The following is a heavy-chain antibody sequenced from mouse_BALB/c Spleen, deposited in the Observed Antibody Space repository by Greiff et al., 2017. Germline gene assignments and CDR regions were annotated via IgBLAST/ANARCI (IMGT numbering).Heavy chain of an antibody. CDR2: INPYNGAT. CDR3: ARGNDYDSSFAY. Sequence: VQLQQSGPELVKPGASVKISCKASGYSFTGYYMHWVKQSHVKSLEWIGRINPYNGATSYNQNFKDKASLTVDKSSSTAYMELHSLTSEDSAVYYCARGNDYDSSFAYWGQGTLVTVSA. D-gene: IGHD2-4*01. V-gene: IGHV1-31*01. J-gene: IGHJ3*01. CDR1: GYSFTGYY.